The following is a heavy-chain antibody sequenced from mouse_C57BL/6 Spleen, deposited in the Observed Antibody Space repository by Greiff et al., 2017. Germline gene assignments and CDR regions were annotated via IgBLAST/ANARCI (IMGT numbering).Heavy chain of an antibody. D-gene: IGHD1-1*01. Sequence: VQLQQPGAELVRPGSSVKLSCKASGYTFTSYWMDWVKQRPGQGLEWIGNIYPSDSETHYNQKFKDKATLTVDKSSSTAYMQLSSLTSEDSAVYYCARGSRNMDYWGQGTSVTVSA. CDR3: ARGSRNMDY. CDR1: GYTFTSYW. J-gene: IGHJ4*01. V-gene: IGHV1-61*01. CDR2: IYPSDSET.